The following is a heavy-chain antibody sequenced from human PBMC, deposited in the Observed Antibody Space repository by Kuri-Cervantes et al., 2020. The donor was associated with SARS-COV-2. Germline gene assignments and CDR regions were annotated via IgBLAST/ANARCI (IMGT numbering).Heavy chain of an antibody. V-gene: IGHV1-2*04. CDR2: INPNSGGT. CDR3: ARVGNRLYGMDV. CDR1: GYTFTSYD. J-gene: IGHJ6*02. Sequence: AVHVSCQASGYTFTSYDSNWVRQATGQGLEWMGWINPNSGGTNYAQKFQGWVTMTRDTSISTAYMELSRLRSDDTAVYYCARVGNRLYGMDVWGQGTTVTVSS. D-gene: IGHD1-14*01.